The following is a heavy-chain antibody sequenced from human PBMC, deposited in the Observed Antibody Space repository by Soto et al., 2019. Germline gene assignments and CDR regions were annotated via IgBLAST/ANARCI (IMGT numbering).Heavy chain of an antibody. J-gene: IGHJ4*02. V-gene: IGHV4-31*11. CDR3: ASGHDAYKVRY. D-gene: IGHD1-1*01. CDR1: GGSMSSGGYF. Sequence: SETLSLTCAVSGGSMSSGGYFWSWIRQPPGKGLEWIGYIYYTGNTYYNPSLKSRPTISIDTSENQFSLRLTSVTAADTAVYFCASGHDAYKVRYWGQGTLVTVSS. CDR2: IYYTGNT.